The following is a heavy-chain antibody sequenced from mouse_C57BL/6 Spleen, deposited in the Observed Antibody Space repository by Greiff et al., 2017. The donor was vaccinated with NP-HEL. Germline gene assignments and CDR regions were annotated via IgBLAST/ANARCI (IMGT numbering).Heavy chain of an antibody. CDR2: IDPEDDET. CDR1: GFNIKDYY. V-gene: IGHV14-2*01. J-gene: IGHJ4*01. Sequence: EVQLQQSGAELVKPGASVKLSCTASGFNIKDYYMHWVKQRTEQGLEWIGRIDPEDDETKYAPKFQGKATITADTSSNTAYLQLSSLTSEDTAVYYCAPAAVGFYAMYYWGQGTSVTVSS. CDR3: APAAVGFYAMYY. D-gene: IGHD1-1*01.